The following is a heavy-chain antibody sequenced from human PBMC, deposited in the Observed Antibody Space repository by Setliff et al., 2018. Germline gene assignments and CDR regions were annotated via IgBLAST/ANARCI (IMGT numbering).Heavy chain of an antibody. J-gene: IGHJ3*01. V-gene: IGHV4-59*01. CDR1: GGSISSYY. CDR3: ARGNNWEPDAFDV. Sequence: SETLSPTGTVPGGSISSYYWSWIRQPPGKGLDWIAYIYYSGGTHYIPSHKSRVTISVDTTKNQFSLKLSSVTAADTAEYYCARGNNWEPDAFDVWGQGTMVTVSS. D-gene: IGHD1-20*01. CDR2: IYYSGGT.